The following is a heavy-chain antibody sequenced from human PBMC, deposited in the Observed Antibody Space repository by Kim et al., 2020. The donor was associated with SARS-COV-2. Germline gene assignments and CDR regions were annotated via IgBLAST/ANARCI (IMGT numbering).Heavy chain of an antibody. J-gene: IGHJ4*02. CDR3: ARVRYGPGSLIVDY. V-gene: IGHV4-59*01. CDR2: IYYSGST. D-gene: IGHD3-10*01. Sequence: SETLSLTCTVSGGSISSYYWSWIRQPPGKGLEWIGYIYYSGSTNYTPSLKSRVTISVDTSKNPFSLKLSSVNAAETAVYYCARVRYGPGSLIVDYWGQGT. CDR1: GGSISSYY.